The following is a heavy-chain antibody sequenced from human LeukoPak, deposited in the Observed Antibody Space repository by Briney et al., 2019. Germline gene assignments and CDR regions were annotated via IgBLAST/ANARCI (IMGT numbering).Heavy chain of an antibody. J-gene: IGHJ4*02. D-gene: IGHD2-2*01. CDR2: INYSGTT. V-gene: IGHV4-39*01. CDR3: ARVDIAVEPSANFDY. CDR1: GGSISSSSYY. Sequence: PSETLSLTCTVSGGSISSSSYYWGWIRQPPGKGLEWIGSINYSGTTYYNPSPKSRVTISVDTSKNQFSLKLSSVTAADTAVYYCARVDIAVEPSANFDYWGQGTLVTVSS.